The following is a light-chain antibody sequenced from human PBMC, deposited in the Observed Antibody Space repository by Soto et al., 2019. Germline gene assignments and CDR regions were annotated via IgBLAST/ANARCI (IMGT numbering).Light chain of an antibody. V-gene: IGKV3-11*01. CDR1: QSISSD. CDR3: HQRITWPFT. Sequence: IVLTQSPATLSLSPGERATLSCRASQSISSDLAWYQQKPDQAPRLLIYDASNRATGIPARFSGRGSATDFALSIRGLEPEDFALHYCHQRITWPFTFRPGTKVDIK. CDR2: DAS. J-gene: IGKJ3*01.